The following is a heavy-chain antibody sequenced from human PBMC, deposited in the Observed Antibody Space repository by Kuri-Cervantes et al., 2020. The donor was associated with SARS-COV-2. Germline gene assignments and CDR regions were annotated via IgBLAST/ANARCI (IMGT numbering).Heavy chain of an antibody. CDR3: AKEAIVGAYYFDY. V-gene: IGHV3-30*18. CDR1: GFTFSNYG. Sequence: GESLRLSCAASGFTFSNYGMHWVRQAPGKGLEWVAFISYDGSNKYYADSVKGRFTISRDNSKNTPYLQMNSLRAEDTAVYYCAKEAIVGAYYFDYWGQGTLVTVSS. J-gene: IGHJ4*02. D-gene: IGHD1-26*01. CDR2: ISYDGSNK.